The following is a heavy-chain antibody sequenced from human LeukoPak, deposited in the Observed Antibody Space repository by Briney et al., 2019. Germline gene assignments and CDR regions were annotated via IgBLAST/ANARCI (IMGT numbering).Heavy chain of an antibody. V-gene: IGHV4-59*01. CDR3: ATVRGAAAGHYYFDY. J-gene: IGHJ4*02. CDR1: GGSIDSYY. Sequence: SETLSLTCTVAGGSIDSYYCSWIRQPPGKGLEWIGYIYYSGGTNYNPSLKSRVTISVATSKNQFSLKLSSVTAADTAFYYCATVRGAAAGHYYFDYWGQGTLVTVSS. D-gene: IGHD6-13*01. CDR2: IYYSGGT.